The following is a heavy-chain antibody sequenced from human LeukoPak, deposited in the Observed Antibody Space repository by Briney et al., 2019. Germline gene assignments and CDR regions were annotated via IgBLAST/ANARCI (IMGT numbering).Heavy chain of an antibody. CDR1: GGSISSSSYY. D-gene: IGHD5-18*01. J-gene: IGHJ4*02. CDR3: ARFGGYSYGFVPGFDY. CDR2: IYYSGST. Sequence: SETLSLTCTVSGGSISSSSYYWGWIRQPPGKGLEWIGYIYYSGSTNYNPSLNYNPSLKSRVTISVDTSKSQFSLRLSSVTAADTAVYYCARFGGYSYGFVPGFDYWGQGTLVTVSS. V-gene: IGHV4-61*05.